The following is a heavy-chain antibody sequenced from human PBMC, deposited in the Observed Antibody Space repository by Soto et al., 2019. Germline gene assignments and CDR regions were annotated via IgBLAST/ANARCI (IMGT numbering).Heavy chain of an antibody. CDR1: GGTFSSYA. Sequence: GASVKVSFKASGGTFSSYAISWVRQAPGQGLEWMGGIIPIFGTANYAQKFQGRVTITADESTSTAYMELSSLGSEDTAVYYCARSLTYYYDSSAPPTIEYWGQGTLVTVSS. D-gene: IGHD3-22*01. CDR2: IIPIFGTA. V-gene: IGHV1-69*13. CDR3: ARSLTYYYDSSAPPTIEY. J-gene: IGHJ4*02.